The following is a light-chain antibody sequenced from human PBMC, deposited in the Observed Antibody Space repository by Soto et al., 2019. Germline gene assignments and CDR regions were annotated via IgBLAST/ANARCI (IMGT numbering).Light chain of an antibody. CDR2: DVS. J-gene: IGLJ1*01. CDR1: SSDVGGYNY. CDR3: SSYTSSSTPRR. V-gene: IGLV2-14*01. Sequence: QSVLTQPASVSGSPGQSITISCTGTSSDVGGYNYVSWYQQHPGKAPKLMIYDVSNRPSGVSNRFSDSKSGNTASLTISGLQAEDEADYYCSSYTSSSTPRRFGTGTKLTVL.